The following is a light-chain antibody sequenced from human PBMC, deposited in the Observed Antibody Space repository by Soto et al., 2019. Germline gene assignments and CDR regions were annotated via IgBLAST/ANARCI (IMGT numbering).Light chain of an antibody. CDR1: QSISAW. CDR3: QQYNSNPIT. J-gene: IGKJ4*01. V-gene: IGKV1-5*03. Sequence: DIQMTQSPSTLSASVGDRVIITCRASQSISAWLAWYQQKPGKAPKLLIYKASSLESGVPSRFSGSGSGTEFTLTISGLQPDDFATYYCQQYNSNPITFGGGTKVEIK. CDR2: KAS.